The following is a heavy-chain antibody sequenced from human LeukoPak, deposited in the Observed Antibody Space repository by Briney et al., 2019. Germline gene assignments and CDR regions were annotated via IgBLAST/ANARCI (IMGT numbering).Heavy chain of an antibody. CDR1: GYSISSGYY. Sequence: SETLSLTCAISGYSISSGYYWGGIRQPPAKGLEWVGSIYHSGSTYYNPSLKSRVTISVDTSKNQFSLKLSSVTAADTAVYYCARSIASAGTLGWRFPTFVDYWGQGTLVTVSS. CDR3: ARSIASAGTLGWRFPTFVDY. D-gene: IGHD6-13*01. J-gene: IGHJ4*02. V-gene: IGHV4-38-2*01. CDR2: IYHSGST.